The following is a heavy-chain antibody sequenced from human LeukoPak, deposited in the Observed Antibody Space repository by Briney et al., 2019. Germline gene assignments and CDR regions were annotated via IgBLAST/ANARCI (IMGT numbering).Heavy chain of an antibody. D-gene: IGHD3-10*01. Sequence: PGGSLRLSCAASGFTFSSYAMRWVRQAPGKGLEWVSSISRSSSYIYYADSVKGRFTISRDNAKNSLYLQMNGLRAEDTAVYYCARSHTTMVLGIDVWGQGTPVTVSS. CDR3: ARSHTTMVLGIDV. V-gene: IGHV3-21*04. CDR1: GFTFSSYA. J-gene: IGHJ6*02. CDR2: ISRSSSYI.